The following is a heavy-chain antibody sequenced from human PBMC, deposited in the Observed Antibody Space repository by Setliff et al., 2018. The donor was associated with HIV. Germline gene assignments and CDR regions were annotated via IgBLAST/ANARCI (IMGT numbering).Heavy chain of an antibody. CDR1: GGSISSYY. J-gene: IGHJ6*03. CDR2: IYYSGST. D-gene: IGHD6-13*01. CDR3: ARGFGSSWGGNYYYYYMDV. Sequence: SETLSLTCTVSGGSISSYYWSWIRQPPGKGLEWIGYIYYSGSTNYNPSHKSRVTISVDTSKNQFSLKLSSVTAADTAVYYCARGFGSSWGGNYYYYYMDVWGKGTTVTVSS. V-gene: IGHV4-59*01.